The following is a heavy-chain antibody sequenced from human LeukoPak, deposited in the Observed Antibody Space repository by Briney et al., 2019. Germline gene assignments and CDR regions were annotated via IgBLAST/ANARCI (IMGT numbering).Heavy chain of an antibody. J-gene: IGHJ3*02. CDR3: AKVGKGQLLEAFDI. CDR2: ISHDGSNE. Sequence: GGSLRLSCAASGFIFDNFGMRWVRQVPGKGLEWLALISHDGSNEYYGDFVKGRFTTSRDNSKNTVYLQMNALRPEDTAMYYCAKVGKGQLLEAFDIWGQGTMVTVS. V-gene: IGHV3-30*18. CDR1: GFIFDNFG. D-gene: IGHD2-2*01.